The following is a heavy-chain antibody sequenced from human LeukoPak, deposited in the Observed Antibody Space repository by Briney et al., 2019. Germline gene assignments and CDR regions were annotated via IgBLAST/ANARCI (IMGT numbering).Heavy chain of an antibody. CDR3: AKDEYCSGGSCYSLPNNWFDP. D-gene: IGHD2-15*01. V-gene: IGHV3-23*01. CDR1: GFTFSSYA. Sequence: GXSLRLSCAASGFTFSSYAMTWVRQAPGKGLEWVSTISGSGGSTYYADSVKGRFTISRDNSKNTLYLQMNSLRAEDTAVYYCAKDEYCSGGSCYSLPNNWFDPWGQGTLVTVSS. J-gene: IGHJ5*02. CDR2: ISGSGGST.